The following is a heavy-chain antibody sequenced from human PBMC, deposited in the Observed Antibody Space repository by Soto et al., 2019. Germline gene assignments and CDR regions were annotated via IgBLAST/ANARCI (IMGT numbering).Heavy chain of an antibody. CDR3: ARDGVGETGYYYYGMDV. J-gene: IGHJ6*02. Sequence: QVQLVQSGAEVKKPGASVKVSCKASGYTFTSYGISWVRQAPGQGLEWMGWISAYNGNTNYAQKLQGRGTMTTDTSTSTADMELRSLRSDDTAVYYCARDGVGETGYYYYGMDVWGQGTTVTVSS. CDR1: GYTFTSYG. V-gene: IGHV1-18*04. D-gene: IGHD3-10*01. CDR2: ISAYNGNT.